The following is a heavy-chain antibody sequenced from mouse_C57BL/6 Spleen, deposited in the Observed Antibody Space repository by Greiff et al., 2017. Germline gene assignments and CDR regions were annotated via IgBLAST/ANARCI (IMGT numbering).Heavy chain of an antibody. J-gene: IGHJ2*01. CDR3: ARRYDHYFDY. D-gene: IGHD2-3*01. CDR2: ISSGGSYT. Sequence: HLVESGGDLVKPGGSLKLSCAASGFTFSSYGMSWVRQTPDKRLEWVATISSGGSYTYYPDSVKGRFTISRDNAKNTLYLQMSSLKSEDTAMYYCARRYDHYFDYWGQGTTLTVSS. V-gene: IGHV5-6*01. CDR1: GFTFSSYG.